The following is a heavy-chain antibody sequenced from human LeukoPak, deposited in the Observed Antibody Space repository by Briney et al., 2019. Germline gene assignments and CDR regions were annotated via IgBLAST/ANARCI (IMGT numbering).Heavy chain of an antibody. CDR3: ARDQRYSGYEL. CDR2: IYYIGIT. D-gene: IGHD5-12*01. Sequence: SETLSLTCTVSGGSVSSYYWSWIRQPPGKGLEYIGYIYYIGITNYNPSLKSRVTISVDTSKNQFSLELSSVTAADTAVYYCARDQRYSGYELWGQGTLVTVSS. V-gene: IGHV4-59*02. CDR1: GGSVSSYY. J-gene: IGHJ4*02.